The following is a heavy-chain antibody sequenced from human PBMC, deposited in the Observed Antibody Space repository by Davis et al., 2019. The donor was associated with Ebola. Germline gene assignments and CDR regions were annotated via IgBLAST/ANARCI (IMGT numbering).Heavy chain of an antibody. CDR3: ARGHSNYRKNWFDP. Sequence: GGSLRLSCAASGFTFSSYSMNWVRQAPGKGLEWVSSISSSSSTIYYADSVKGRFTISRDNAKNSLYLQMNSLRDEDTAVYYCARGHSNYRKNWFDPWGQGTLVTVSS. CDR2: ISSSSSTI. CDR1: GFTFSSYS. V-gene: IGHV3-48*02. D-gene: IGHD4-11*01. J-gene: IGHJ5*02.